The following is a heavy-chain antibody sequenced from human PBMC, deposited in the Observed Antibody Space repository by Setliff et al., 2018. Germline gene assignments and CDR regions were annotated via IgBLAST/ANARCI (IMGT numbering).Heavy chain of an antibody. CDR1: GGSFSGFY. D-gene: IGHD3-22*01. V-gene: IGHV4-34*01. CDR2: INHSGGI. CDR3: ATMRNYYETGNYYSSRWFDP. J-gene: IGHJ5*02. Sequence: SETLSLTCAVYGGSFSGFYWPWIRQSPGKGLEWIGEINHSGGIDYNPSLKSRVTISVDTSKNQFSLKLMSVTAADTAVYYCATMRNYYETGNYYSSRWFDPWGQGTLVTSPQ.